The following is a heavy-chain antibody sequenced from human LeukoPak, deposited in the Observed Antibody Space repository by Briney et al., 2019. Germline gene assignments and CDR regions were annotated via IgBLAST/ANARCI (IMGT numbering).Heavy chain of an antibody. J-gene: IGHJ4*02. CDR3: ARTTHSSGWGFDY. V-gene: IGHV5-51*01. D-gene: IGHD6-19*01. CDR1: GYSFTSYW. Sequence: GESLKISCKGSGYSFTSYWIGWVRQMPGKGLGWMGIIYPGDSDTRYSPSFQGQVTISADKSISTAYLQWSSLKASDTAMYYCARTTHSSGWGFDYWGQGTLVTVSS. CDR2: IYPGDSDT.